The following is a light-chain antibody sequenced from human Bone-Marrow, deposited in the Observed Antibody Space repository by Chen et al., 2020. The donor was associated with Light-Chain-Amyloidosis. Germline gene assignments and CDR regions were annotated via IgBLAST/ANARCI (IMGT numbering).Light chain of an antibody. CDR2: GAS. CDR1: QSVSSN. Sequence: EIVMTQSPATLSVSPGERATLSCRASQSVSSNLAWYQQKPGQAPRLLIYGASTRATCIPARIGGSGSGTEFTLTISSLQSEDSAVYYCQQYDNWPPYTFGQGTKLEIK. V-gene: IGKV3-15*01. CDR3: QQYDNWPPYT. J-gene: IGKJ2*01.